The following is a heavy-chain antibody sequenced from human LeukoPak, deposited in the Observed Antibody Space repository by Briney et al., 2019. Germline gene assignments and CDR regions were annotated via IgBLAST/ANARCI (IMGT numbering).Heavy chain of an antibody. CDR1: GFTFSSYG. J-gene: IGHJ6*03. D-gene: IGHD3-22*01. Sequence: GGSLRLSCAASGFTFSSYGMHWVRQAPGKGLEWVAVIWYDGSNKYYADSVKGRFTISRDNSKNTLYLQMNSLGAEDTAVYYCEREFVGHYYDSSVYYYGPRRVYYYYYMAGWGKGTTVTDSS. CDR3: EREFVGHYYDSSVYYYGPRRVYYYYYMAG. CDR2: IWYDGSNK. V-gene: IGHV3-33*01.